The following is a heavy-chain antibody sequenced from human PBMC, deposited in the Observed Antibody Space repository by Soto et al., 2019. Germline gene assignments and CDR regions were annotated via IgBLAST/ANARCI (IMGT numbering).Heavy chain of an antibody. CDR1: GITFSSYA. CDR3: TSARDYYFDN. V-gene: IGHV3-23*01. Sequence: GGSLRLSCAASGITFSSYAMRWVRQAPGKGLEWVSAISGGSNTIYYADSVKGRFTISRVNSKNTLYLQMNSLRAEDTAVYYCTSARDYYFDNWGQGALVTVSS. CDR2: ISGGSNTI. J-gene: IGHJ4*02.